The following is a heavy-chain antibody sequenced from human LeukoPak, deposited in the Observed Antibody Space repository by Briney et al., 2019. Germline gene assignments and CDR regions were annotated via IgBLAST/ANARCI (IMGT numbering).Heavy chain of an antibody. CDR1: GYSISSGYY. V-gene: IGHV4-38-2*02. Sequence: PSETLSLTCTVSGYSISSGYYWGWIRQPPGKGLEWIGSIYYSGSTNYNPSLKSRVTISVDTSKNQFSLKLSSVTAADTAVYYCARVGISVWWGQGTLVTVSS. J-gene: IGHJ4*02. CDR3: ARVGISVW. CDR2: IYYSGST. D-gene: IGHD3-16*02.